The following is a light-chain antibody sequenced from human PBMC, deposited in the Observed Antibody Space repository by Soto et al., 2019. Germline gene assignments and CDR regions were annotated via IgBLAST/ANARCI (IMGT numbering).Light chain of an antibody. V-gene: IGKV1-12*01. CDR1: QGISSW. CDR2: AAS. J-gene: IGKJ4*01. Sequence: DIQMTQSPSSVSASGGDRVAITCRASQGISSWLARYQQKPGKAPKLLIYAASSLQSGVPSRFSGSGSGTDFTLTISSLQPEDFATYYCQQANSFPTTFGGGTKVELK. CDR3: QQANSFPTT.